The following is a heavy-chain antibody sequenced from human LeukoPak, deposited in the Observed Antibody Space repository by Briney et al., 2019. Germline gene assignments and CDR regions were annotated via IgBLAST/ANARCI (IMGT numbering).Heavy chain of an antibody. Sequence: SETLSLTCAVYGGSFSGYYWSWIRQPPGKGLEWIGEINHSGSTNYNPSLKSRVTISVDTSKNQFSLKLSSVTAADTAVYYCARAHPSPPFRFPNSPTRITMVRFWPLDPWGQGTLVTVSS. CDR3: ARAHPSPPFRFPNSPTRITMVRFWPLDP. CDR2: INHSGST. J-gene: IGHJ5*02. CDR1: GGSFSGYY. V-gene: IGHV4-34*01. D-gene: IGHD3-10*01.